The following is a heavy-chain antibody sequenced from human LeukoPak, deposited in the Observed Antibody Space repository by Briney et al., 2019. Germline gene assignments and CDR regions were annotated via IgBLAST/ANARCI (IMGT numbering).Heavy chain of an antibody. D-gene: IGHD2-15*01. CDR1: GASVSNYY. Sequence: SETLSLTCRVSGASVSNYYWSWIRQSPGKGLEWIGFFHYSGSTNYNPSLNSRVTTSIDTSMNQLSFTLVSVTAADTAVYFCARHHDGGPKLRLDFWGLGVLVTVSS. V-gene: IGHV4-59*08. J-gene: IGHJ4*02. CDR2: FHYSGST. CDR3: ARHHDGGPKLRLDF.